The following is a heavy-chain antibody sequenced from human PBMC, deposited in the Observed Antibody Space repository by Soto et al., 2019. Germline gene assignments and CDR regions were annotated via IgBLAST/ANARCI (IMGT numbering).Heavy chain of an antibody. CDR2: INHSGST. CDR1: GGSFSGYY. J-gene: IGHJ3*02. D-gene: IGHD2-15*01. CDR3: AREGPVVVVAASNDAFDI. V-gene: IGHV4-34*01. Sequence: PSETLSLTCAVYGGSFSGYYWSWIRQPPGKGLEWIGEINHSGSTNYNPSLKSRVTISVDTSKNQFSLKLSSVTAADTAVSYCAREGPVVVVAASNDAFDIWGQGTMVS.